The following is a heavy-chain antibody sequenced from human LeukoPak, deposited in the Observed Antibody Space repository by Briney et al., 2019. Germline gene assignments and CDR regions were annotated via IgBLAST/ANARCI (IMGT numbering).Heavy chain of an antibody. V-gene: IGHV3-74*01. CDR1: GFTFGSYW. CDR3: ARGLGSSNYHDHRFQP. J-gene: IGHJ5*02. CDR2: INPDGSTT. Sequence: GGSLRLSCAASGFTFGSYWVHWVRQAPGEGLVWVSRINPDGSTTNYADSVKGRFTISRDNAKNTLYLQMNSLRDEDTAVYFCARGLGSSNYHDHRFQPWGRGTLVTVSS. D-gene: IGHD3-10*01.